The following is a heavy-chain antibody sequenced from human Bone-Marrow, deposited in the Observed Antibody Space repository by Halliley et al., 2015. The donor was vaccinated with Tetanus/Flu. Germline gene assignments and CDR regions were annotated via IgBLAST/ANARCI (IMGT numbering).Heavy chain of an antibody. V-gene: IGHV4-28*01. CDR1: GYSISTDHW. CDR3: ARNYGKGLYYFDY. Sequence: TLSLTCDVSGYSISTDHWRAWIRQPPGKGLEWIGYIHYSRGTDYNPSLKSRVTMSVDTSKNQFSLKLSSVTAVDTAVYFCARNYGKGLYYFDYWGQGTLVTVSS. CDR2: IHYSRGT. J-gene: IGHJ4*02. D-gene: IGHD3-10*01.